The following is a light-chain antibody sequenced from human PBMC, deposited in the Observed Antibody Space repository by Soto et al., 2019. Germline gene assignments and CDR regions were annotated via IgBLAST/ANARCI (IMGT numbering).Light chain of an antibody. Sequence: EIVLTQSPATLSLSPWERATLSCRASQSVSSYLSWYQQKPGRAPRLLIYDASKRATGIPARFSGSGSGTGFTLTISSLEPEDFAVYYCQQRSKWPITFGQGTRLEIK. V-gene: IGKV3-11*01. CDR2: DAS. J-gene: IGKJ5*01. CDR1: QSVSSY. CDR3: QQRSKWPIT.